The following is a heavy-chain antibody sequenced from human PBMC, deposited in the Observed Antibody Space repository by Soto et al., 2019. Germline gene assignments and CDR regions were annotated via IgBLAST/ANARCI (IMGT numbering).Heavy chain of an antibody. CDR1: GFTFSSYG. CDR2: ISYDGSNK. D-gene: IGHD3-3*01. Sequence: QPGGSLRLSCAASGFTFSSYGMHWVRQAPGKGLEWVAVISYDGSNKYYADSVKGRFTISRDNSKNTLYLQMNSLRAEDTAVYYCAKDFGSRDVLRFLEWHTQTYYYYGMDVWGQGTTVTVSS. CDR3: AKDFGSRDVLRFLEWHTQTYYYYGMDV. V-gene: IGHV3-30*18. J-gene: IGHJ6*02.